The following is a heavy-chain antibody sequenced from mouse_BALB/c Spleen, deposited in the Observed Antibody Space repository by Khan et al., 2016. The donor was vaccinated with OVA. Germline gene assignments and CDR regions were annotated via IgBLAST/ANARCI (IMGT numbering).Heavy chain of an antibody. CDR1: GYSITSDYA. V-gene: IGHV3-2*02. CDR2: ISYSGST. J-gene: IGHJ4*01. D-gene: IGHD2-3*01. Sequence: EVQLQESGPGLVKPSQSLSLTCTVTGYSITSDYAWNWIRQFPGNKLEWMGYISYSGSTNYNPSLKSRISITRDKSKNPFFLQLNSVTTEDTATXYCARDGSRYTYAMDYWGQGTSVTVSS. CDR3: ARDGSRYTYAMDY.